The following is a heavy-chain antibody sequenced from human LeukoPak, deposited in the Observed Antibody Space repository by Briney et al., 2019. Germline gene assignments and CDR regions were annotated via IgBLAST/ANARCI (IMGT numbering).Heavy chain of an antibody. D-gene: IGHD1-1*01. CDR1: GGTFSSYA. Sequence: ASVKVSCKASGGTFSSYAISWVRQAPGQGLEWMGGIIPIFGTANYAQTFQGRVTITTDESTSTAYMELSSLRSEDTAVYYCARSELEAHYFDYWGQGTLVTVSS. CDR2: IIPIFGTA. CDR3: ARSELEAHYFDY. J-gene: IGHJ4*02. V-gene: IGHV1-69*05.